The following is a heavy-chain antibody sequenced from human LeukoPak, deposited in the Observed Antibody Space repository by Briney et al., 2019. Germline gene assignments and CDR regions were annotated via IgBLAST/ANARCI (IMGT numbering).Heavy chain of an antibody. CDR2: IYTSGST. Sequence: PSETLSLTCTVSGGSISSYYWSWIRQPAGKGLEWIWRIYTSGSTNYNPSLKSRVTMSVDMSKNQFSLKLSSVTAADTAVYYCARDTYGSGSYTWIYWGQGTLVSVSS. D-gene: IGHD3-10*01. CDR1: GGSISSYY. J-gene: IGHJ4*02. CDR3: ARDTYGSGSYTWIY. V-gene: IGHV4-4*07.